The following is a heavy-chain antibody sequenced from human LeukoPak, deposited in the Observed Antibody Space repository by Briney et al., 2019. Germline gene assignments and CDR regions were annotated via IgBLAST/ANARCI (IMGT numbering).Heavy chain of an antibody. CDR3: ARPQVNDYGDCGI. V-gene: IGHV3-30*03. CDR1: GFTFSSYG. J-gene: IGHJ3*02. D-gene: IGHD4-17*01. Sequence: GGSLRLSCAASGFTFSSYGMHWVRQAPDKGLEWVAVIPNDRRNNYYAESVKGRFTISRDNSKNTLYLQMNSLRAEDTAVYYCARPQVNDYGDCGIWGQGTMVAVSS. CDR2: IPNDRRNN.